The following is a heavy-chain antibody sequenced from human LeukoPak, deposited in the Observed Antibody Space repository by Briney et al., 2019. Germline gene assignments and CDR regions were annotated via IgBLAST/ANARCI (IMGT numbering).Heavy chain of an antibody. D-gene: IGHD3-16*01. CDR2: ISGSSKTI. CDR1: QFTFSRYS. V-gene: IGHV3-48*04. CDR3: ARDRDYVWGSYDAFDI. J-gene: IGHJ3*02. Sequence: GGSLRLSCAASQFTFSRYSMNWVRQAPGKGLEWLSYISGSSKTIYYADSVKGRFTISRDNAKNSLYLQMNSLRAEDTAVYYCARDRDYVWGSYDAFDIWGQGTMVTVSS.